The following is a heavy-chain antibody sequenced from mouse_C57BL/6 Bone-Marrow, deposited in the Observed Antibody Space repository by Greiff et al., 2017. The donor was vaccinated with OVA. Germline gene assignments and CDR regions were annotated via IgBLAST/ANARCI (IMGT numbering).Heavy chain of an antibody. Sequence: QVQLQQPGAELVKPGASVKLSCKASGYTFTSYWMHWVKQRPGQGLEWIGMIHPNSGSTNYNEKFKSKATLTVDKSSSTAYMQLSSLTSEDSAVYYCARSNSNYEGYWYFDVWGTGTTVTVSS. V-gene: IGHV1-64*01. D-gene: IGHD2-5*01. J-gene: IGHJ1*03. CDR3: ARSNSNYEGYWYFDV. CDR2: IHPNSGST. CDR1: GYTFTSYW.